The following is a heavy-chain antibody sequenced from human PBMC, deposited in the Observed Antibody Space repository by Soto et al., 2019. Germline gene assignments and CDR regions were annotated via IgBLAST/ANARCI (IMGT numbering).Heavy chain of an antibody. CDR3: SRVDPGEPSPFAP. CDR1: GYIFTSYY. Sequence: ASVKVSCKASGYIFTSYYIHWVRQAPGQGLEWMGWINPFDGSRMFAQSFQGRVTMTRDTSTSTVYMEVSSLRSEDTAVYYCSRVDPGEPSPFAPWGQGTLVTFSS. V-gene: IGHV1-46*03. CDR2: INPFDGSR. D-gene: IGHD3-10*01. J-gene: IGHJ5*02.